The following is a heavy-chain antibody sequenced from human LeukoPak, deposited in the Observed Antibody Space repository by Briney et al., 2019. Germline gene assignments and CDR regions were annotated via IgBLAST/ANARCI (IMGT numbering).Heavy chain of an antibody. CDR2: LSGSGVST. D-gene: IGHD1-26*01. Sequence: GGSLRLSCVASGFTFSSYPMSWVRQAPGKGLEWVSSLSGSGVSTYYADSVKGRFTISRDNSKNTVYLQVNSLRAEDTAVYYCAKGSIVGATSYYYMDVWGKGTTVTISS. J-gene: IGHJ6*03. CDR3: AKGSIVGATSYYYMDV. CDR1: GFTFSSYP. V-gene: IGHV3-23*01.